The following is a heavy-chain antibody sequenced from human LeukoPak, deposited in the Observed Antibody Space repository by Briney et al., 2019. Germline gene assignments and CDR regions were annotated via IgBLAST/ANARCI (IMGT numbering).Heavy chain of an antibody. V-gene: IGHV4-34*01. CDR2: INHSGST. CDR3: TRGVTVTTQNWFDP. J-gene: IGHJ5*02. CDR1: GGSFSGYY. D-gene: IGHD4-17*01. Sequence: PSETLSLTCAVYGGSFSGYYWSWIRQPPGKGLEWIGEINHSGSTNYNPSLKRRVTISVDTSKNQFSLKLSSVTAADTAVYYCTRGVTVTTQNWFDPWGQGTLVTVSS.